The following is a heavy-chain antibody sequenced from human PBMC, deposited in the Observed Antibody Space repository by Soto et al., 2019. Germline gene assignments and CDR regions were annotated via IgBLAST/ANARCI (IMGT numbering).Heavy chain of an antibody. CDR1: GGSISGFS. CDR3: ARVGREPYGSGSYTWFDP. J-gene: IGHJ5*02. V-gene: IGHV4-59*01. Sequence: SETLSLTCTVSGGSISGFSWSWIRQPPGKGPEWIGYIYYSGSTNYNPSLKSRATISVDTSKNQFSLKLSSVTAADTAVYYCARVGREPYGSGSYTWFDPWGQGTLVTVFS. CDR2: IYYSGST. D-gene: IGHD3-10*01.